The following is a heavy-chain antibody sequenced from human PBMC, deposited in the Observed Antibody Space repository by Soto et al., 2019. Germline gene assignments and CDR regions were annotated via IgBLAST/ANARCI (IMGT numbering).Heavy chain of an antibody. CDR2: IYYSGST. CDR1: GGSISSSSYY. J-gene: IGHJ4*02. V-gene: IGHV4-39*01. D-gene: IGHD3-10*01. Sequence: QLQLQESGPGLVKPSETLSLTCTVSGGSISSSSYYWGWIRQPPGKGLEWIGSIYYSGSTYYNPSLKSRVTISVDTSKNQFSLKLSSVTAADTAVYYCARQGAGWFGELGLVYWGQGTLVTVSS. CDR3: ARQGAGWFGELGLVY.